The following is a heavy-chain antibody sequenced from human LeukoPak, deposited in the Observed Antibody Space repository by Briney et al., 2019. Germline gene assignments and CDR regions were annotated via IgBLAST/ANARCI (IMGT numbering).Heavy chain of an antibody. CDR3: ARVTGYMIEDYFDY. J-gene: IGHJ4*02. CDR2: TYYSGST. CDR1: GGSISSYY. V-gene: IGHV4-59*01. D-gene: IGHD3-22*01. Sequence: SETLSLTCTVSGGSISSYYWSWIRQPPGKGLEWIGYTYYSGSTNYNPSLKSRVTISVDTSKNQFSLRLSSVTAADTAVYYCARVTGYMIEDYFDYWGQGTLVTVSS.